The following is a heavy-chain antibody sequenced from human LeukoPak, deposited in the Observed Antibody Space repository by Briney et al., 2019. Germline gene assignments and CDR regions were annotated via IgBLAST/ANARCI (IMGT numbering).Heavy chain of an antibody. CDR2: IYYNGNT. J-gene: IGHJ3*02. Sequence: SGTLSLTCTVSGASISSSYWSWVRQPPGKRLEWIGFIYYNGNTNSNPSLKSRVTISVDTSKNQFSLKLTSVTAADTAVYYCVRGNYDNRGYSNSFDIWGQGAMVTVSS. D-gene: IGHD3-22*01. V-gene: IGHV4-59*01. CDR3: VRGNYDNRGYSNSFDI. CDR1: GASISSSY.